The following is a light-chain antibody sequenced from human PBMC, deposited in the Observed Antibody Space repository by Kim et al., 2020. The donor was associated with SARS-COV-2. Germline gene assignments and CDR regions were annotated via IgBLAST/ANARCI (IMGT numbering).Light chain of an antibody. CDR2: ATS. Sequence: DIQMTQSPSSLSASAGDRVTITCRSSQDISNFLAWYQQKPGKAPKLLIYATSILHSGVPPRFSGSGSGTDFTLTISSLQPEDVASYYCQKYNSAPWTFGQGTKVE. V-gene: IGKV1-27*01. J-gene: IGKJ1*01. CDR1: QDISNF. CDR3: QKYNSAPWT.